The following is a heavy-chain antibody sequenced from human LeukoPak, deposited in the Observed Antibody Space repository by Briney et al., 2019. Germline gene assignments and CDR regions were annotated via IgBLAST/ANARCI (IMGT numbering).Heavy chain of an antibody. Sequence: SETLSLTCSVYSGSFSNYFWSWIRQPPGKGLEWIAEIDDGGNTNYNPSLMSRVIVSMEKSKKQFSLVMRSVTAADTAVYYCARFSRITPGDWGDAFDIWSQGTTVIVSS. CDR1: SGSFSNYF. CDR3: ARFSRITPGDWGDAFDI. V-gene: IGHV4-34*01. CDR2: IDDGGNT. D-gene: IGHD2-21*02. J-gene: IGHJ3*02.